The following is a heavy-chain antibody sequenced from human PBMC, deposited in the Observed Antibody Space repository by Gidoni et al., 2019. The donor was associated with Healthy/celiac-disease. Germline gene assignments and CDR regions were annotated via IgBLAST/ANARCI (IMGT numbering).Heavy chain of an antibody. CDR3: ARESMDPYWYFDL. D-gene: IGHD3-10*01. V-gene: IGHV3-48*03. J-gene: IGHJ2*01. CDR1: GFTCSSYE. Sequence: EVQLVESGGGWVQPGGSLRLSCAASGFTCSSYEMNWVRQAPGKGLEWVSYISSSGSTIYYADSVKGRFTISRDNAKNSLYLQMNSLRAEDTAVYYCARESMDPYWYFDLWGRGTLVTVSS. CDR2: ISSSGSTI.